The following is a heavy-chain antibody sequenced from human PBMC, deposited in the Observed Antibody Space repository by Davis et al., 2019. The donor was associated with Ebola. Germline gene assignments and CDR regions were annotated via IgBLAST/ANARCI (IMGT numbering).Heavy chain of an antibody. CDR3: AHDSNHGGFDY. J-gene: IGHJ4*02. D-gene: IGHD1-14*01. CDR1: GFSLTTSGVG. CDR2: IYWYDDK. V-gene: IGHV2-5*01. Sequence: SGPTLVKPTQTLTLTCTFSGFSLTTSGVGVCWTRQPPGKALEWLALIYWYDDKRYSPSLKSRLTITKDTSKNQVVLTMTNMDPVDTATYYCAHDSNHGGFDYWGQGTLVTVSS.